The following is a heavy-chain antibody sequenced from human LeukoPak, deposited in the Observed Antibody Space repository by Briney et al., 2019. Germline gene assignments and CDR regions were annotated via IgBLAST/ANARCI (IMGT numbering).Heavy chain of an antibody. V-gene: IGHV3-53*01. Sequence: GGSLRLSCAASGFTVSSNYMSWVRQAPGKGLEWVSVIYSGGSTYYADSVKGRFTISRDNSKNTLYLQMNSLRAEDTAVYYCATRVSTSRSFDYWGQGTLVTVSS. J-gene: IGHJ4*02. CDR2: IYSGGST. CDR1: GFTVSSNY. CDR3: ATRVSTSRSFDY.